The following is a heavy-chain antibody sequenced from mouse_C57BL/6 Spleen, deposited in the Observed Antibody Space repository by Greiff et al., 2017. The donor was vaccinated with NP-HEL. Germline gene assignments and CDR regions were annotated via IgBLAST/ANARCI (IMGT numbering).Heavy chain of an antibody. CDR1: GYTFTDYY. Sequence: EVKLQQSGPELVKPGASVKISCKASGYTFTDYYMNWVKQSHGKSLEWIGDINPNNGGTSYNQKFKGKATLTVDKSSSTAYMELRSLTSEDSAVYYCAGLWYLDYWGQGTTLTVSS. V-gene: IGHV1-26*01. CDR2: INPNNGGT. D-gene: IGHD1-1*02. CDR3: AGLWYLDY. J-gene: IGHJ2*01.